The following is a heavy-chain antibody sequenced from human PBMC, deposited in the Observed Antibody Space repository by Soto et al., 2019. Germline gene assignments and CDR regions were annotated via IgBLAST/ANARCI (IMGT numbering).Heavy chain of an antibody. J-gene: IGHJ6*02. CDR1: GGSISSNGYY. D-gene: IGHD2-21*02. V-gene: IGHV4-31*03. CDR2: IYYSGST. Sequence: QVQLQESGPGLVKPSQTLSLTCSVSGGSISSNGYYWSWVRQLPGKGLEWIGYIYYSGSTYYNASLTSGISISIETSKNHFSLKLSSVTAADTAVYYCVRDHWGGGDRLIRYGLDVWGQGTTVTVSS. CDR3: VRDHWGGGDRLIRYGLDV.